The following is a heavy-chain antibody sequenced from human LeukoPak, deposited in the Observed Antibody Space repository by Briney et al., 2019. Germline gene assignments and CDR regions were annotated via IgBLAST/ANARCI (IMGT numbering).Heavy chain of an antibody. D-gene: IGHD5-24*01. CDR3: ARGMATINFDY. CDR2: IYTSGST. V-gene: IGHV4-61*02. J-gene: IGHJ4*02. CDR1: GGSISSGSYY. Sequence: SQTLSLTCTVSGGSISSGSYYWSWIRQSAGTGLEWIGRIYTSGSTNYNPSLKSRVTISVDTSKSQFSLKLSSVTAADTAVYYCARGMATINFDYWGQGTLVTVSS.